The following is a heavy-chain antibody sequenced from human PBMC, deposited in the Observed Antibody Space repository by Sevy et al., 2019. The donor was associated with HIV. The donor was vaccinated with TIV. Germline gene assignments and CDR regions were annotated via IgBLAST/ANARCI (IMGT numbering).Heavy chain of an antibody. CDR2: SYTSGRT. D-gene: IGHD1-1*01. Sequence: SETLSLTCTVSGDSISSYYWSWIRQPAGKGLEWIGHSYTSGRTNYNPSLKSRVTMSVDTSKNQFSLKLRSVTAADTAVYFCTRGEVQLWPSGFDYWGQGTLVTVSS. CDR3: TRGEVQLWPSGFDY. J-gene: IGHJ4*02. CDR1: GDSISSYY. V-gene: IGHV4-4*07.